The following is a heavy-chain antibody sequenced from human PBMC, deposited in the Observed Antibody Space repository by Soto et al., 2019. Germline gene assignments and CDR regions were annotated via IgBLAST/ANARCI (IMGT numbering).Heavy chain of an antibody. D-gene: IGHD1-20*01. V-gene: IGHV3-48*04. CDR2: ISSSGSTI. CDR1: GLTFSTAW. J-gene: IGHJ5*02. Sequence: GGSPRLACAVSGLTFSTAWINWVRQAPGKGLEWVSYISSSGSTIYYADSVKGRFTISRDNAKNSLYLQMNSLRAEDTAVYYCAREVSTNGFDPWGQGTLVTVSS. CDR3: AREVSTNGFDP.